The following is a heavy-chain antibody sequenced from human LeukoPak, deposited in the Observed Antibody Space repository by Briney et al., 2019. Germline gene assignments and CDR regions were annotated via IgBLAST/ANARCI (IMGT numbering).Heavy chain of an antibody. J-gene: IGHJ4*02. CDR1: GFTFSSSW. D-gene: IGHD4-11*01. V-gene: IGHV3-7*01. CDR3: ATYNNPLDY. CDR2: IKQDGSEK. Sequence: GGSLRLSCTVSGFTFSSSWMSWVRQAPGKGLEWVANIKQDGSEKYYVDSVKGRFTISRDNAKNSLYLQMNSLRAEDTAVYYCATYNNPLDYWGQGTLVTVSS.